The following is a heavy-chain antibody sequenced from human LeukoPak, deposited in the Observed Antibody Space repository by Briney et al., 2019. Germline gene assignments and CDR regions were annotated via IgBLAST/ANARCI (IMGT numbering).Heavy chain of an antibody. Sequence: QVQLVESGGGVVQPGRSLRLSCAASGFTFRSHGMHWVRQAPGKGLEWVAVIWYDGSSKYYADSVKGRFTISRDNSKNTLYQQMNSLRAEDTAFYYCAREYCSGTACDLDYWGQGTLVTVSS. CDR3: AREYCSGTACDLDY. D-gene: IGHD2-15*01. J-gene: IGHJ4*02. CDR1: GFTFRSHG. V-gene: IGHV3-33*01. CDR2: IWYDGSSK.